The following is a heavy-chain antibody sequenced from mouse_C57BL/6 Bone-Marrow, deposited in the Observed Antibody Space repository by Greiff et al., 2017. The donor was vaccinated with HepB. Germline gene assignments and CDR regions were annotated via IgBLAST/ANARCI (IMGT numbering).Heavy chain of an antibody. Sequence: EVMLVESGPGMVKPSQSLSLTCTVTGYSITSGYDWHWIRHFPGNKLEWMGYISYSGSTNYNPSLKSRISITHDTSKNHFFLKLNSVTTEDTATYYCARAGYYGSPWFAYWGQGTLVTVSA. CDR1: GYSITSGYD. V-gene: IGHV3-1*01. J-gene: IGHJ3*01. D-gene: IGHD1-1*01. CDR2: ISYSGST. CDR3: ARAGYYGSPWFAY.